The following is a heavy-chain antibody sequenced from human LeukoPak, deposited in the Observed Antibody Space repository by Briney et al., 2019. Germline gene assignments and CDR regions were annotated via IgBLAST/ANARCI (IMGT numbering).Heavy chain of an antibody. CDR3: ARGHFYCSGGSCYGY. CDR2: IITIFGIA. D-gene: IGHD2-15*01. V-gene: IGHV1-69*04. CDR1: GGTFSGYA. Sequence: SVKISCTASGGTFSGYAISWVRQAPGQGLEWMGRIITIFGIANYAQKFQGRVTITADKSTCTAYMELSSLGSKDTAEYCCARGHFYCSGGSCYGYWGQGTLVTVSS. J-gene: IGHJ4*02.